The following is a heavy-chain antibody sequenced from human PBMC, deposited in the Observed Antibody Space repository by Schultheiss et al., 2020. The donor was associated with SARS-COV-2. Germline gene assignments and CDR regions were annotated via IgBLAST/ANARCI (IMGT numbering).Heavy chain of an antibody. CDR2: IYYSGST. CDR1: GGSFSGYY. D-gene: IGHD4-23*01. V-gene: IGHV4-59*12. Sequence: SETLSLTCAVYGGSFSGYYWSWIRQPPGKGLEWIGYIYYSGSTNYNPSLKSRVTISVDTSKNQFSLKLSSVTAADTAVYYCARYDYGGHFDYWGQGTLVTVSS. J-gene: IGHJ4*02. CDR3: ARYDYGGHFDY.